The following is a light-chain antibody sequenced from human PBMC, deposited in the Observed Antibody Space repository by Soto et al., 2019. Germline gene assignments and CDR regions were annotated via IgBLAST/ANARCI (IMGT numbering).Light chain of an antibody. J-gene: IGLJ1*01. CDR1: SSTIGNNY. Sequence: QSVLTQPPSVSAAPGQRVTIFCSGSSSTIGNNYVSWYQQLPGTAPILLIYDNYYRPSGIPDRFSGSKSGTSATLVISGLQTGDEADYYCCSYAGSSTYAFGTGTKVTVL. CDR2: DNY. CDR3: CSYAGSSTYA. V-gene: IGLV1-51*01.